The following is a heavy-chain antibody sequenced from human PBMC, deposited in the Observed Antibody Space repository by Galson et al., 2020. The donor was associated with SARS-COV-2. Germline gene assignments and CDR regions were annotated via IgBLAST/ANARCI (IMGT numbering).Heavy chain of an antibody. Sequence: GESLKISCAASGFTFSSHSMNWVRQAPGKGLEWVSSISSSSSYIYYADAVKGRFTISRDKSRNIVFLQMTSLRAVDTAVYYCLREGETIYRDYWGPGTLVTVSA. CDR1: GFTFSSHS. CDR2: ISSSSSYI. J-gene: IGHJ4*02. CDR3: LREGETIYRDY. D-gene: IGHD3-10*01. V-gene: IGHV3-21*04.